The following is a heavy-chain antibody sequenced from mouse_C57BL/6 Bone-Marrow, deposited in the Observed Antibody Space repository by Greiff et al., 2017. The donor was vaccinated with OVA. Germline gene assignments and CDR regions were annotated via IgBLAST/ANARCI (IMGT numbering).Heavy chain of an antibody. D-gene: IGHD4-1*01. CDR2: INPNNGGT. CDR3: ARRRNWDWYFDV. Sequence: VQLQQSGPELVKPGASVKMSCKASGYTFTDYNMHWVKQSHGKSLEWIGYINPNNGGTSYNQKFKGKATLTVNKSSSTAYMELRSLTSEDSAVYYCARRRNWDWYFDVWGTGTTVTVSS. CDR1: GYTFTDYN. V-gene: IGHV1-22*01. J-gene: IGHJ1*03.